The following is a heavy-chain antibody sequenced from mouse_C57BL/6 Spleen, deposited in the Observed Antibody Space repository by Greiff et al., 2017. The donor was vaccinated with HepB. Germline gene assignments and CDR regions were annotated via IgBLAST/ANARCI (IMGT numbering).Heavy chain of an antibody. D-gene: IGHD1-1*01. Sequence: EVQLQQSGAELVRPGASVKLSCTASGFNFKDDYMHWVKQRPEQGLEWIGWIDPENGDTEYASKFQGKATITADTSSNTAYLQLSSLTSKDTAVYYCTTPHYYGSSYDAMDDWGQGTSVTVSS. V-gene: IGHV14-4*01. CDR2: IDPENGDT. CDR3: TTPHYYGSSYDAMDD. CDR1: GFNFKDDY. J-gene: IGHJ4*01.